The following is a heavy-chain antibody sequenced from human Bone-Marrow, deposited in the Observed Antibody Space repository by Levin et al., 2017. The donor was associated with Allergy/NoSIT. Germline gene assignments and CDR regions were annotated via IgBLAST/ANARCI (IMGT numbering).Heavy chain of an antibody. CDR3: ARGRFGDPPGTFDY. CDR2: IGTSGRAR. Sequence: GGSLRLSCAASGFSFRSHEMNWVRQAPGKGLEWVSYIGTSGRARHYADSVKGRLTISRDNANHSLYLDMSSLRADDTAVYYCARGRFGDPPGTFDYWGQGTLVTVSS. CDR1: GFSFRSHE. D-gene: IGHD4-17*01. J-gene: IGHJ4*02. V-gene: IGHV3-48*03.